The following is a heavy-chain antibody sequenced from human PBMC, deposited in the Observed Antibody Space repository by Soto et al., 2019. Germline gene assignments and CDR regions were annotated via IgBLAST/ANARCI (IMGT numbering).Heavy chain of an antibody. J-gene: IGHJ6*02. V-gene: IGHV3-30*18. CDR3: AKAYYYDSSGYYDNYYAMDV. CDR1: GFTLSGFG. Sequence: QMQLVESGGGVVQPVRSLRLSCDASGFTLSGFGMHWVRQAPGQGLEWVAVISNDGTNQYYSESVKGRFTISRDNSKNTLYLQMNNLRAEDTAVYYCAKAYYYDSSGYYDNYYAMDVWGQGTTVTVSS. CDR2: ISNDGTNQ. D-gene: IGHD3-22*01.